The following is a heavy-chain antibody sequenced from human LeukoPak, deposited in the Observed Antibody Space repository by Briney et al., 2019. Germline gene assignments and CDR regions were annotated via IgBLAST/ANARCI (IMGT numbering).Heavy chain of an antibody. Sequence: VASVKVSYKASGGTFSSYAISWVRQAPGQGLEWMGGIIPIFGTANYAQKFQGRVTITADESTSTAYMELSSLRSEDTAVYYCARSKALRLDDIYYWGQGTLVTVSS. CDR3: ARSKALRLDDIYY. CDR1: GGTFSSYA. D-gene: IGHD3-9*01. J-gene: IGHJ4*02. CDR2: IIPIFGTA. V-gene: IGHV1-69*13.